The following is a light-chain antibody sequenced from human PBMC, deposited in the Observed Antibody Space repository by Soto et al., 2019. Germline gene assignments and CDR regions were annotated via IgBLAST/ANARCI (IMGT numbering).Light chain of an antibody. Sequence: SYELTQPPSVSVAPGQTARITCGGNNIAAKSVHWYQQKPGQAPVLVVYDDRDRPSGVPDRFSASKSGTSASLAISGLRSEDEGDYYCAATDDSLGGPVFGGGTKVTVL. CDR1: NIAAKS. V-gene: IGLV3-21*02. CDR2: DDR. CDR3: AATDDSLGGPV. J-gene: IGLJ2*01.